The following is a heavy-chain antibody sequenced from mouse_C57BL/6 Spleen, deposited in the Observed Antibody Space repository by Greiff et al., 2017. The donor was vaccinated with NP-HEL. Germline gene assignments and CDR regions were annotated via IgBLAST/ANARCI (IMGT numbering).Heavy chain of an antibody. CDR3: ARHEDPHYYGSVWFAY. Sequence: QVHVKQSGAELVKPGASVKLSCKASGYTFTEYTIHWVKQRSGQGLEWIGWFYPGSGSIKYNEKFKDKATLTADKSSSTVYMELSRLTSEDSAVYFCARHEDPHYYGSVWFAYWGQGTLVTVSA. V-gene: IGHV1-62-2*01. J-gene: IGHJ3*01. CDR2: FYPGSGSI. CDR1: GYTFTEYT. D-gene: IGHD1-1*01.